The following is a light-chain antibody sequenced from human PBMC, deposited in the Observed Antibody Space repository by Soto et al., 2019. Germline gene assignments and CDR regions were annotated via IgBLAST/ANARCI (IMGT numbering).Light chain of an antibody. Sequence: IVLTQSPATLSLSPGERAALSCRASKSVSTSLAWYQHKTGQAPKLIIYDASKRAPGIPTRFSGSGSGTIFTLTIICPEPEDFAVYYCQVRAVWPTFGQGTKVDIK. CDR2: DAS. V-gene: IGKV3-11*01. CDR1: KSVSTS. J-gene: IGKJ1*01. CDR3: QVRAVWPT.